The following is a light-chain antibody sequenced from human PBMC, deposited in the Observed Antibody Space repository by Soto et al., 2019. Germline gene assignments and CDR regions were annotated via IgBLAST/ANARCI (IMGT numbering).Light chain of an antibody. J-gene: IGKJ1*01. CDR3: QKYGSSQWT. Sequence: VLTQSPGTLSLSPGDRATLSCRDSQSVSNSYLAWYQQKTGQAPRLLIYGESNRATGIPDRFSGSGSGTDLTLTISRLEPEDFAVYYCQKYGSSQWTCGQGTKVDIK. V-gene: IGKV3-20*01. CDR1: QSVSNSY. CDR2: GES.